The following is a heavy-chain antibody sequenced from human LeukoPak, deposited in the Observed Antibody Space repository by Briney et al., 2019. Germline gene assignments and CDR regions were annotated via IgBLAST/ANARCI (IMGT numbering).Heavy chain of an antibody. J-gene: IGHJ4*02. CDR2: ISSSGTTI. CDR1: GFTFSDYY. CDR3: ARGRYDFWSGYYTFDY. D-gene: IGHD3-3*01. V-gene: IGHV3-11*04. Sequence: PGGSLRLSYAASGFTFSDYYMSWIRQAPGKGLEWVSYISSSGTTIYYADSVKGRFTISRDNAKNSLYLQMNSLRAEDTAVYYCARGRYDFWSGYYTFDYWGQGALVTVSS.